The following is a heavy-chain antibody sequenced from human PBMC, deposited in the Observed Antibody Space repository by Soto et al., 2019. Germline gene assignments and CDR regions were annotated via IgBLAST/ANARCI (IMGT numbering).Heavy chain of an antibody. Sequence: GGSLRLSCAASGFTFSSYAMSWVRQAPGKGLEWVSAISGSGGSTYYADSVKGRFTISRDNSKNTLYLQMNSLRAEDTAVYYCAKVQLVVVVPLYGMDVWGQGTTVTVSS. V-gene: IGHV3-23*01. J-gene: IGHJ6*02. CDR3: AKVQLVVVVPLYGMDV. CDR1: GFTFSSYA. D-gene: IGHD2-2*01. CDR2: ISGSGGST.